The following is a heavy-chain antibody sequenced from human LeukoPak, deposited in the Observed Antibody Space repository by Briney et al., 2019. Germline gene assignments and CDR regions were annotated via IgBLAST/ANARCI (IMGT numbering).Heavy chain of an antibody. CDR1: GFTFSSYS. D-gene: IGHD4-23*01. V-gene: IGHV3-48*01. J-gene: IGHJ4*02. Sequence: PGGSLRLSCAASGFTFSSYSMNWVRQAPGKGLEWVSYISSSSSTIYYAESVKGRFTISRDNAKNSLYLQMNSLRAEDTAVYYCARRAGGYSHPYDYWGQGTLVTVSS. CDR3: ARRAGGYSHPYDY. CDR2: ISSSSSTI.